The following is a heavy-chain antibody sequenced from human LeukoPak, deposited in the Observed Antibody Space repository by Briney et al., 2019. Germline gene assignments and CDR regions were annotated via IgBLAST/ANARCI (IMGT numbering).Heavy chain of an antibody. CDR1: GFTFSSYA. D-gene: IGHD2-2*01. CDR3: AKEAAAILWHYCYYMDV. J-gene: IGHJ6*03. Sequence: PGGSLRLSCAASGFTFSSYAMSWVRQAPGKGLEWVSAINGSGGSTYYADSVKGRFTVSRDNSKNTLYLQTNSLRAEDTAVYYCAKEAAAILWHYCYYMDVWGKGTTVAVSS. CDR2: INGSGGST. V-gene: IGHV3-23*01.